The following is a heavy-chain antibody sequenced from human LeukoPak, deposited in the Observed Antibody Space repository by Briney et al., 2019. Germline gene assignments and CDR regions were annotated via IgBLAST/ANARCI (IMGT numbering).Heavy chain of an antibody. V-gene: IGHV1-46*01. J-gene: IGHJ4*02. CDR2: INPRGGST. CDR3: AREDADYTFSFDF. CDR1: GYTFTRNY. D-gene: IGHD4-17*01. Sequence: ASVKVSCKASGYTFTRNYMHWVRQAPGQGLEWMGIINPRGGSTTYAQKFQGRLTMTRDTSTSTVYMELSSLRSEDTAVYYCAREDADYTFSFDFWGLGTLVTVSS.